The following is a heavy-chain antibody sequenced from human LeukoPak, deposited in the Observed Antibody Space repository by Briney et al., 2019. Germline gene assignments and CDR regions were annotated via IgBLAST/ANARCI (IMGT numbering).Heavy chain of an antibody. CDR2: IYHSGST. CDR1: GGSISSGGYY. D-gene: IGHD6-19*01. Sequence: SETLSLTCTVSGGSISSGGYYWSWIRQPPGNGLEWIGYIYHSGSTYYNPSLKSRVTISVDRSKNQFSLKLSSVTAADTAVYYCARDAALGQWLAIDYWGQGTLVTVSS. V-gene: IGHV4-30-2*01. CDR3: ARDAALGQWLAIDY. J-gene: IGHJ4*02.